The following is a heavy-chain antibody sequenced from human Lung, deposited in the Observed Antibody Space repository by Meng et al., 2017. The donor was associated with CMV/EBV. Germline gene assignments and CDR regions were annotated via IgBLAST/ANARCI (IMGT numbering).Heavy chain of an antibody. CDR3: ARGADSSSWYSPYDS. V-gene: IGHV1-2*02. CDR2: LNPESGGT. CDR1: GYKFTDYY. D-gene: IGHD6-13*01. J-gene: IGHJ5*02. Sequence: SVKVSXKTSGYKFTDYYLHWVRQAPGQGLEWMGWLNPESGGTNSAQKFKGRVTMTRDTSITEAYMELSRLTSDDTAVYFCARGADSSSWYSPYDSWGQGXLVTVSS.